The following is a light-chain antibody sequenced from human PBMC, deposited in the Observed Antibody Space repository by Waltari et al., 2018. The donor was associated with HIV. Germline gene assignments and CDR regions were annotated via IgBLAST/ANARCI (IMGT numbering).Light chain of an antibody. CDR3: AAWDDSLNGVL. V-gene: IGLV1-44*01. J-gene: IGLJ2*01. CDR2: SDN. CDR1: SSNIASNP. Sequence: QSVLTQPPSASGTPGPRVTIPCSGRSSNIASNPVNWSQQLPGTAPKLLIYSDNRRPSGVPDRFSGSKSGTSASLAISGLQSEDEADYYCAAWDDSLNGVLFGGGTKLTVL.